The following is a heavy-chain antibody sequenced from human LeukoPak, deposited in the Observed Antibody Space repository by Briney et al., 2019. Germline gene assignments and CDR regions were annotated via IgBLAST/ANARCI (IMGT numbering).Heavy chain of an antibody. CDR2: INPVGST. V-gene: IGHV4-34*01. CDR1: GGSFSGYY. Sequence: SETLSLTCAVYGGSFSGYYWSWIRQPPGKGLEWIGEINPVGSTNYNQSLKSRVTISVDTSKTQFALKLTSVTAADTAVYYCARRSGSFSLWGQGTLVTVSS. D-gene: IGHD3-10*01. J-gene: IGHJ4*02. CDR3: ARRSGSFSL.